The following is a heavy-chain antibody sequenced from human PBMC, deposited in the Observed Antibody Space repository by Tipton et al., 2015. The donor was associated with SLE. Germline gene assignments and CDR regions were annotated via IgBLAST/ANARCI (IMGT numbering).Heavy chain of an antibody. D-gene: IGHD6-13*01. CDR1: GFTFSSYS. V-gene: IGHV3-21*04. J-gene: IGHJ4*02. CDR3: ATDALTGQQLVHFDY. Sequence: SLRLSCAASGFTFSSYSMNWVRQAPGKGLEWVSSISSSSSYIYYADSVKGRFTISRDNAKKSLYLQMNSLRAEDTAVYYCATDALTGQQLVHFDYWGQGTLVTVSS. CDR2: ISSSSSYI.